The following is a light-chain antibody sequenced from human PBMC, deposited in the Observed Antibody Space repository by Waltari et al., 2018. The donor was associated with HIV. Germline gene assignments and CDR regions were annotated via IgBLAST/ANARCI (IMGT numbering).Light chain of an antibody. CDR1: NSTIGNTY. CDR3: GTWDSSLGAGR. J-gene: IGLJ2*01. V-gene: IGLV1-51*01. Sequence: QSVLTQPPSVSAAPGQKVTIPCSGSNSTIGNTYVSWYQQLPGTAPKLLIYDNNKRPSGIPDRFSGSKSGTSATLGITGLQTGDEADYYCGTWDSSLGAGRFGGGTKLTVL. CDR2: DNN.